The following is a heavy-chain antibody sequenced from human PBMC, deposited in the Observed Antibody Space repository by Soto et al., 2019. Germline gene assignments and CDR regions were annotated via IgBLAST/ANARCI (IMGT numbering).Heavy chain of an antibody. Sequence: GGSLRLSCAASGFTFSSYPMSWVRQAPGQGLEWVSGIVASGGITYYADSVKGRFTISRDNSKNTLYLQMNSLRAEDAAVYYWAKNSADTIRVGYDDWGQGTLGTVPQ. CDR2: IVASGGIT. D-gene: IGHD5-12*01. CDR3: AKNSADTIRVGYDD. J-gene: IGHJ4*02. CDR1: GFTFSSYP. V-gene: IGHV3-23*01.